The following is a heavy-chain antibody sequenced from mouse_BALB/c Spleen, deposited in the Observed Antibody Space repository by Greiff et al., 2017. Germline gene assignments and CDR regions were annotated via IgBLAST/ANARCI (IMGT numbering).Heavy chain of an antibody. V-gene: IGHV1S56*01. CDR2: IYPGNVNT. CDR3: ARDASYGSSYPHPMDY. D-gene: IGHD1-1*01. CDR1: GYTFTSYY. Sequence: VNVVESGPELVKPGASVRISCKASGYTFTSYYIHWVKQRPGPGLEWIGWIYPGNVNTKYNEKFKGKATLTADKSSSTAYMQLSSLTSEDSAVYCCARDASYGSSYPHPMDYWGQGTSVTVAS. J-gene: IGHJ4*01.